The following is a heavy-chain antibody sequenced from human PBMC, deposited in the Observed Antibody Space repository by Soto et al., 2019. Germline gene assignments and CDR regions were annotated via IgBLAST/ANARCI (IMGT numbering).Heavy chain of an antibody. CDR1: GGSISSSY. CDR2: IYDSGST. D-gene: IGHD3-3*01. Sequence: SETLSLTCTVSGGSISSSYWSWIRQPPGKGLEWIGYIYDSGSTYYNSSLKSRVTMSVDTSKNQFSLKLSSVTAADTAVYYCARRYGAFLACWGQGPLFTAPQ. CDR3: ARRYGAFLAC. V-gene: IGHV4-59*08. J-gene: IGHJ4*02.